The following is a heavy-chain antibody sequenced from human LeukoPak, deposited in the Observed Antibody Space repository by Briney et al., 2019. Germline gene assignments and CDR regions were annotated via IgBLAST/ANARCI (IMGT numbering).Heavy chain of an antibody. Sequence: ASVKVSCKASGYTFTSYYMHWVRQAPGQGLEWMGIINPSGGGTSYAQKFQGRVTMTRDTSTSTVYMELSSLRSEDTAVYYCARRHFNDYGVAHLDYWGQGTLVTVSS. CDR2: INPSGGGT. CDR1: GYTFTSYY. D-gene: IGHD4-17*01. J-gene: IGHJ4*02. CDR3: ARRHFNDYGVAHLDY. V-gene: IGHV1-46*01.